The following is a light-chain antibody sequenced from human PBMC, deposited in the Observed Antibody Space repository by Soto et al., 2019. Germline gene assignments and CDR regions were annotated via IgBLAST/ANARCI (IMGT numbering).Light chain of an antibody. Sequence: DIQXTQSPSTLSASVGDRVTITCRASQSISSWLAWYQQKPGTAPKLLIYKASTLQSGVPSRFSGSGSGTEFTLTISSLQPDDSATYYCQQYNDNWTFGQGTKV. CDR2: KAS. CDR3: QQYNDNWT. CDR1: QSISSW. J-gene: IGKJ1*01. V-gene: IGKV1-5*03.